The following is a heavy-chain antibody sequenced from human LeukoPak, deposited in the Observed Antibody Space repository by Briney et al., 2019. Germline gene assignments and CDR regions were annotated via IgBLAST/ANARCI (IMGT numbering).Heavy chain of an antibody. CDR2: IYHSGST. V-gene: IGHV4-38-2*02. CDR1: DYSITSDYY. CDR3: AREGSTSGTNWFDP. Sequence: PSETLSLTCAVSDYSITSDYYWGWIRQPPGKGLEGIGSIYHSGSTYYNPSLKSRVTLSVDTSKNQFSLKLTSVTAADTAVYYCAREGSTSGTNWFDPWGQGTLVTVSS. D-gene: IGHD3-10*01. J-gene: IGHJ5*02.